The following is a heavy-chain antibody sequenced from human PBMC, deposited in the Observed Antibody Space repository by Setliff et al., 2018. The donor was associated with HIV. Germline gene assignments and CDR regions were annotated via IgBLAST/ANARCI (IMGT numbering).Heavy chain of an antibody. D-gene: IGHD3-10*01. V-gene: IGHV2-70*04. CDR3: ARGPYGPPDAFDI. Sequence: PTLVNPTQTLTLTCTFSGFSLSTSGMRVTWIRQPPGKALEWLARIDWDDDKFYSTSLKTRLTISKGTSKNQVVLTMTNMDPVDTATYYGARGPYGPPDAFDIWGQGTMVTVSS. CDR1: GFSLSTSGMR. J-gene: IGHJ3*02. CDR2: IDWDDDK.